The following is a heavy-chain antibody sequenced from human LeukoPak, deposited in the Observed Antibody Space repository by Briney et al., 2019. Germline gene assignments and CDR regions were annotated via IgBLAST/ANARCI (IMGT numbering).Heavy chain of an antibody. V-gene: IGHV3-53*01. CDR2: IYSDGRT. J-gene: IGHJ3*02. CDR1: GFTVSNKY. D-gene: IGHD3-22*01. Sequence: AGGSQRLSCAASGFTVSNKYMTWVRQAPGKGLEWVSLIYSDGRTYYADSVKGRCTISRDNSKNTLYLQMNSLRVEDTAVYYCARGLFLSGYLDAFDIWGQGTVVTVSS. CDR3: ARGLFLSGYLDAFDI.